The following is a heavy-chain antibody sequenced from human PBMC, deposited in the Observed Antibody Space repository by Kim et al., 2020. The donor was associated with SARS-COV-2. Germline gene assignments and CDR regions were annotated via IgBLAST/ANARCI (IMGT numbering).Heavy chain of an antibody. Sequence: TTYAESVRSRFTISRDTCQHTMSLRMNSLRADETAVCYCARRSNTANFGYWGQGTLVTVSS. D-gene: IGHD2-2*01. V-gene: IGHV3-23*01. CDR2: T. J-gene: IGHJ4*02. CDR3: ARRSNTANFGY.